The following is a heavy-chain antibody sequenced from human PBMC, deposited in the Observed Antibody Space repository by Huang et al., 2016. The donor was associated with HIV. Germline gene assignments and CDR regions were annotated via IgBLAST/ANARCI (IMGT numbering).Heavy chain of an antibody. J-gene: IGHJ3*02. Sequence: QVQLVESGGGVVQPGRSLRLSWAASGFTFSSYAMHWVRQAPGKGLEWVAVISYDGSNKSYADSVKGRFTISRDNSKNTLYLQMNSLRAEDTAVYYCARGGPYYYDSSGYLVSAFDIWGQGTMVTVSS. V-gene: IGHV3-30-3*01. CDR3: ARGGPYYYDSSGYLVSAFDI. CDR2: ISYDGSNK. CDR1: GFTFSSYA. D-gene: IGHD3-22*01.